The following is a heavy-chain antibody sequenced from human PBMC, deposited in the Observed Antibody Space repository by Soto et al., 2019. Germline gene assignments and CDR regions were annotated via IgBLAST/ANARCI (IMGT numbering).Heavy chain of an antibody. CDR1: GFTFGSYT. D-gene: IGHD6-13*01. V-gene: IGHV3-21*04. CDR3: AKVTKRAAAGRYEYYKYGMDV. J-gene: IGHJ6*02. CDR2: INSRSSYI. Sequence: PGGSLRLSCAASGFTFGSYTMNWVRQAPGKGLEWVSSINSRSSYIHYADSVKGRFTISRDNAKNTLYLQMNSLRAEDTAVYYCAKVTKRAAAGRYEYYKYGMDVWGQGTTVTVSS.